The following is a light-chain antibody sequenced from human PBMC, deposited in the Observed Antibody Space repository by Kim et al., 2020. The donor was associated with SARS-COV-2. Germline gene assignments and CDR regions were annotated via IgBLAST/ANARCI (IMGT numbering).Light chain of an antibody. V-gene: IGKV3-11*01. CDR1: QGVSSY. J-gene: IGKJ1*01. Sequence: SLAPGEGATLSCRASQGVSSYVAWDQYKPGQPPRLLIYDASKRATGIPARFSGSGFGTDFTLTISSLEPEDFAIYYCQQRKNWATFGQGTKVDIK. CDR2: DAS. CDR3: QQRKNWAT.